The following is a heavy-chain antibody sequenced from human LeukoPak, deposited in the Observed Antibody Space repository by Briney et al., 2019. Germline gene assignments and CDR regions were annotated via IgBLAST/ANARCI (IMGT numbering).Heavy chain of an antibody. J-gene: IGHJ4*02. Sequence: GEALKISGKGSGYSFTSYWIGWVGQMPGKGLEGMGIIYPGDSDTRYSPSFQGQVTISADKSISTAYLQWRSLKASDTAMYYCARHSVFGELSSYFDYWGQGTLVTVSS. D-gene: IGHD3-10*01. CDR3: ARHSVFGELSSYFDY. CDR1: GYSFTSYW. V-gene: IGHV5-51*01. CDR2: IYPGDSDT.